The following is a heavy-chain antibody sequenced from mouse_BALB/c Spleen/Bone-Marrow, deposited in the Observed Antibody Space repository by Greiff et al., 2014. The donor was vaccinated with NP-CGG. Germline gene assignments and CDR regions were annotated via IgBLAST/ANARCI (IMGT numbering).Heavy chain of an antibody. J-gene: IGHJ1*01. D-gene: IGHD1-1*01. CDR1: GYTFTSYW. CDR2: IFPGTGTT. V-gene: IGHV1S132*01. Sequence: QVQLQQSGAELVKPGASVKLSCKTSGYTFTSYWIQWVKQRPGQDLGWIGEIFPGTGTTYYNEKFKGKATLTIDTSSSTAYMQLSSLTSEDSAVYFCAREGSRLRGYFDVWGAGTTVTVSS. CDR3: AREGSRLRGYFDV.